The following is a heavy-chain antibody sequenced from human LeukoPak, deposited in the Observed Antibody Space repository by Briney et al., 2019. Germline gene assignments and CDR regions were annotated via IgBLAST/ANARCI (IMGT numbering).Heavy chain of an antibody. CDR1: GFTFSNYA. D-gene: IGHD3-10*01. CDR3: ARAKGVRGVAPFDP. J-gene: IGHJ5*02. V-gene: IGHV3-23*01. Sequence: GGSLRLSCAASGFTFSNYAMSWVRQTPGKGLEWVSAISGSGGSTYYADSVKGRFTISRDNSKNTLYLQMNSLRAEDTAVYYCARAKGVRGVAPFDPWGQGTLVTVSS. CDR2: ISGSGGST.